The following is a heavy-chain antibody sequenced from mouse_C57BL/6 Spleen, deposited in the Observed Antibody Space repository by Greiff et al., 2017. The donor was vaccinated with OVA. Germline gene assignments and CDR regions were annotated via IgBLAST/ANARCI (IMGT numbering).Heavy chain of an antibody. D-gene: IGHD1-1*01. CDR3: ARSHGSSYRYFDY. J-gene: IGHJ2*01. CDR2: IYPGSGNT. V-gene: IGHV1-76*01. Sequence: VQLQQSGAELVRPGASVKLSCKASGYTFTDYYINWVKQRPGQGLEWIARIYPGSGNTYYNEKFKGKATLTAEKSSSTAYMQLSSLTSEDSAVYFCARSHGSSYRYFDYWGQGTTLTVSS. CDR1: GYTFTDYY.